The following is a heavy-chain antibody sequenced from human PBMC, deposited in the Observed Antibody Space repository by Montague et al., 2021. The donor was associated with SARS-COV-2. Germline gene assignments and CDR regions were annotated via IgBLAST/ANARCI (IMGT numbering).Heavy chain of an antibody. V-gene: IGHV4-39*07. D-gene: IGHD3-10*01. CDR3: ARDDIVLQGVTKGMDV. Sequence: SETLSLTCTVSGGSISSSNYYWGWIRQPPGKGLEWIGNMYYSGSTYYNPSLKSRVTISIDTSKNQFSLKLSSVTAADTAVYYCARDDIVLQGVTKGMDVWGQRPTVTVSS. CDR1: GGSISSSNYY. CDR2: MYYSGST. J-gene: IGHJ6*02.